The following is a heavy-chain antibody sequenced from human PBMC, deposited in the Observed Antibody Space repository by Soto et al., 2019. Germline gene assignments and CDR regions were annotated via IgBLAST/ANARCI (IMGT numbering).Heavy chain of an antibody. V-gene: IGHV3-30*18. Sequence: PGGSLRLSCAASGFTFSSYGMHWVRQAPGKGLEWVAVISYDGSNKYYADSVKGRFTISRDNSKNTLYLQMNSLRAEDTAVYYCAKDAGEYYDFWSGYYRDYYYGMDV. D-gene: IGHD3-3*01. CDR1: GFTFSSYG. J-gene: IGHJ6*01. CDR3: AKDAGEYYDFWSGYYRDYYYGMDV. CDR2: ISYDGSNK.